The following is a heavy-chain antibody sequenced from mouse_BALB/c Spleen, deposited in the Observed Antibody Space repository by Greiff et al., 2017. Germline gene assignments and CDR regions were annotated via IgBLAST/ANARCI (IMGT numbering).Heavy chain of an antibody. J-gene: IGHJ3*01. CDR2: IWAGGST. D-gene: IGHD2-10*01. CDR3: AREASYYGNPWFAY. CDR1: GFSLTSYG. V-gene: IGHV2-9*02. Sequence: VKLQESGPGLVAPSQSLSITCTVSGFSLTSYGVHWVRQPPGKGLEWLGVIWAGGSTNYNSALMSRLSISKDNSKSQVFLKMNSLQTDDTAMYYCAREASYYGNPWFAYWGQGTLVTVSA.